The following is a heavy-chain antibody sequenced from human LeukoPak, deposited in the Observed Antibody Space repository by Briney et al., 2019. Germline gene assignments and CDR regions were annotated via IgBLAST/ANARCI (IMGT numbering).Heavy chain of an antibody. J-gene: IGHJ5*02. D-gene: IGHD2-15*01. CDR3: ARVRTRSCSGGSCYVDWFDP. CDR1: GGSINSSSYY. Sequence: SETLSLTCTVSGGSINSSSYYWSWIRQPAGKGLEWIGRIYTSGSTNYNPSLKSRVTMSVDTSKNQFSLKLSSVTAADTAVYYCARVRTRSCSGGSCYVDWFDPWGQGTLVTVSS. V-gene: IGHV4-61*02. CDR2: IYTSGST.